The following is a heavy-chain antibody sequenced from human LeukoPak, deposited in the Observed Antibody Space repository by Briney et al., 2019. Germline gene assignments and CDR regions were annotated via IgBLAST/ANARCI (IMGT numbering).Heavy chain of an antibody. CDR1: GYSFTRYW. D-gene: IGHD3-22*01. V-gene: IGHV5-51*01. Sequence: GESLKISCKGSGYSFTRYWIGWVRQMPGKGLEWMGIIYPGDSDTRYSPSFQGQVTISADKSISTAYLQWSSLKASDTAMYYCASNGGSSGYYSAFDIWGQGTMVTVSS. CDR3: ASNGGSSGYYSAFDI. CDR2: IYPGDSDT. J-gene: IGHJ3*02.